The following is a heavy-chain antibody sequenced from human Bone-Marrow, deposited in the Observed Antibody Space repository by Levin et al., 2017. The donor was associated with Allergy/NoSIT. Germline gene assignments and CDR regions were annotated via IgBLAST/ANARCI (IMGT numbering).Heavy chain of an antibody. D-gene: IGHD6-19*01. CDR3: AQWAGISGTGYFDN. CDR1: EFSLSTQGVG. Sequence: ASGPTLVKPTQTLTLTCTLSEFSLSTQGVGVGWIRQPPGKALEWLGIIYWDDDKRFSPSLKNRLSITKDISTNQVVLEMTKMEPVDTGTYFCAQWAGISGTGYFDNWGQGILVTVSS. CDR2: IYWDDDK. V-gene: IGHV2-5*02. J-gene: IGHJ4*02.